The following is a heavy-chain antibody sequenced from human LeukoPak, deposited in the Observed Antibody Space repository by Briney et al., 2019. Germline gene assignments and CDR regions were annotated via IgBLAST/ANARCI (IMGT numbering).Heavy chain of an antibody. D-gene: IGHD6-19*01. J-gene: IGHJ4*02. CDR2: IYHSGST. CDR3: ARLRRGIAVAGSRFDY. CDR1: GYSISNGYY. V-gene: IGHV4-38-2*01. Sequence: SETLSLTCAVSGYSISNGYYWGWIRQPPGKGLGWIGSIYHSGSTYYNPSLKSRVTISVDTSKNQFSLKLSSVTAADTAVYYCARLRRGIAVAGSRFDYWGQGTLVTVSS.